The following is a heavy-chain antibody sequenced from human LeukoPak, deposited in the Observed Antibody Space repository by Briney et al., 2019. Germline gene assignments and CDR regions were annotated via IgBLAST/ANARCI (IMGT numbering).Heavy chain of an antibody. Sequence: GGSLRLSCAASGFTVSSNYMSWVRQAPGKGLEWVSVIYSGGSTYYADSVKGRFTISRDNSKNTLYLQMNSLRAEDTAVYYCAKEGPYYDISYGMDVWGQGTTVTVSS. D-gene: IGHD3-9*01. CDR1: GFTVSSNY. V-gene: IGHV3-53*01. CDR2: IYSGGST. CDR3: AKEGPYYDISYGMDV. J-gene: IGHJ6*02.